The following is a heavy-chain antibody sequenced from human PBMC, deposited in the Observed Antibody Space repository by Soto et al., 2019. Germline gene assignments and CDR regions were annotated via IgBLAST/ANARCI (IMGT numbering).Heavy chain of an antibody. D-gene: IGHD2-2*01. J-gene: IGHJ3*02. V-gene: IGHV1-8*01. CDR3: ARGRPSTSCWCDAFDI. CDR2: MNPNSGNT. Sequence: GASVKVSCKASGYTFTSYDINWVRQATGQGLEWMGWMNPNSGNTGYAQKFQGRVTMTRNTSISTAYMELSSLRSEDTAVYYCARGRPSTSCWCDAFDIWGQGTMVTVSS. CDR1: GYTFTSYD.